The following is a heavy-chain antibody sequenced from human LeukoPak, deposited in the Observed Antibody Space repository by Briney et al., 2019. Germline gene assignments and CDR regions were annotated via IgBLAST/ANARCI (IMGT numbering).Heavy chain of an antibody. V-gene: IGHV3-30*01. Sequence: PGGSLRLSCAASGFTFSSYAMHWVRQAPGKGLEWVAVISYDGSNKYYADSVKGRFTISRDNSKNTLYLQMNSLRAEDTAVYYCARDSLELENLDAFDIWGQGTMVTVSS. CDR1: GFTFSSYA. D-gene: IGHD1-7*01. CDR3: ARDSLELENLDAFDI. J-gene: IGHJ3*02. CDR2: ISYDGSNK.